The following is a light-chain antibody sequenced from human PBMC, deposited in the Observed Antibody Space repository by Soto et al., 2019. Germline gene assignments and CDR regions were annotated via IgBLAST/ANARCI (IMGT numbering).Light chain of an antibody. CDR3: QQYGSSPRT. V-gene: IGKV3-20*01. CDR2: GAS. Sequence: DIVLTQSPGTLSLSPGERATLSCRASQTVSSSSLAWYQQKPGQAPRLLIFGASTRAPGFPDRFSGSGSGTDFTLTISRLEPEDFAVYYCQQYGSSPRTFGQGTKVEIK. CDR1: QTVSSSS. J-gene: IGKJ1*01.